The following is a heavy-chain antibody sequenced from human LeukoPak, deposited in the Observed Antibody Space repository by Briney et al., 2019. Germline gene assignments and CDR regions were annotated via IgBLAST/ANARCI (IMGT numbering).Heavy chain of an antibody. Sequence: GGSLRLSCAASGFTFSSYGMHWVRQAPGKGLEWVAVISYDGSNKYYADSVKGRFTISRDNSKNTLYLQMNSLRAEDTAVYYCAKEGVSGSGCTHWGQGTLVTVSS. D-gene: IGHD3-10*01. V-gene: IGHV3-30*18. CDR2: ISYDGSNK. J-gene: IGHJ4*02. CDR3: AKEGVSGSGCTH. CDR1: GFTFSSYG.